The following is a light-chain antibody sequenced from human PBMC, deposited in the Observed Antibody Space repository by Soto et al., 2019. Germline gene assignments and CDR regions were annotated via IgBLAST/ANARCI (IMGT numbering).Light chain of an antibody. Sequence: EMVLRQSPGTLSFSPGKRATLSCRASQSVGNNLAWYQQKPGQAPGVLIYEASTRATGIPARFSGSGSGTDFTLTISSLEPEDCVLYSSEVPANRLLTFG. V-gene: IGKV3-11*01. CDR1: QSVGNN. CDR2: EAS. J-gene: IGKJ4*01. CDR3: EVPANRLLT.